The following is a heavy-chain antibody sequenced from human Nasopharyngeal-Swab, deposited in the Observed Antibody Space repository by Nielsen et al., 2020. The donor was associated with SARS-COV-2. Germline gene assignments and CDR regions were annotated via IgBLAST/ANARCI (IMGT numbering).Heavy chain of an antibody. CDR3: ARSVGLRFLEWLSQHFDY. CDR2: INHSGST. V-gene: IGHV4-34*01. CDR1: GGSFSGYY. J-gene: IGHJ4*02. D-gene: IGHD3-3*01. Sequence: GSLRLSCAVYGGSFSGYYWSWIRQPPGKGLEWIGEINHSGSTNYNPSLKSRVTISVDTSKNQFSLKLSSVTAADTAVYHCARSVGLRFLEWLSQHFDYWGQGTLVTVSS.